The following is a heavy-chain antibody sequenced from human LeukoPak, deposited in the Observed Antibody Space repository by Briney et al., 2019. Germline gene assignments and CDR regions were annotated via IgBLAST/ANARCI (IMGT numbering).Heavy chain of an antibody. V-gene: IGHV3-74*01. J-gene: IGHJ4*02. Sequence: PGGTLRLSCAASGFNFNNYWMHWVRQVPGQGLEWISHINNDGSDASYAASARGRFTISTDNAKSTLGLRMNSLRAEDTAVYYCARAGGGFDYWGQGTLVSVSS. D-gene: IGHD3-10*01. CDR1: GFNFNNYW. CDR3: ARAGGGFDY. CDR2: INNDGSDA.